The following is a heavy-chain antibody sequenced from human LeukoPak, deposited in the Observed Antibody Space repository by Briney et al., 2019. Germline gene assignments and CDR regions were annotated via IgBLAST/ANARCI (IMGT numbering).Heavy chain of an antibody. CDR2: INSDGSST. J-gene: IGHJ5*02. CDR3: ARVQRAAAAIPGGSYNWFDP. D-gene: IGHD6-13*01. Sequence: GGSLRLSCAAPGFIFSDYWMHWVRQAPGKGLVWVSRINSDGSSTSHADSVKGRFTISRDNAKNTLYLQMNSLRAEDTAVYYCARVQRAAAAIPGGSYNWFDPWGQGTLVTVSS. CDR1: GFIFSDYW. V-gene: IGHV3-74*01.